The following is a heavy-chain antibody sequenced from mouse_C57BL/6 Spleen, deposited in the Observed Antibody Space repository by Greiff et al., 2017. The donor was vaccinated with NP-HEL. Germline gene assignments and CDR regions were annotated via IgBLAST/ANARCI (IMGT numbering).Heavy chain of an antibody. J-gene: IGHJ3*01. V-gene: IGHV5-9-1*02. CDR3: TRGDYDRGFAY. Sequence: EVMLVESGEGLVKPGGSLKLSCAASGFTFSSYAMSWVRQTPETRLEWVAYISSGGEYIYYADTVKGRFTISRDNARNTLYLQMSRLKSEDTAMYYCTRGDYDRGFAYWGQGTLVTVSA. CDR2: ISSGGEYI. D-gene: IGHD2-4*01. CDR1: GFTFSSYA.